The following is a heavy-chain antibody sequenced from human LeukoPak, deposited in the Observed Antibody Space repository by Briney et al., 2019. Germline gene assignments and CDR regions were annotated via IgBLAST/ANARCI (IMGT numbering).Heavy chain of an antibody. CDR2: ISGSGGST. V-gene: IGHV3-23*01. Sequence: GGSLRLSCAASGFTFSSYAMSWVRQAPGKGLEWVSAISGSGGSTYYADSVKGRFTISRDNSKNTLYLQMNSLRAEDTAVYYCAKDQGSGTYRDAFDIWAKGQWSPSLQ. CDR3: AKDQGSGTYRDAFDI. D-gene: IGHD3-10*01. CDR1: GFTFSSYA. J-gene: IGHJ3*02.